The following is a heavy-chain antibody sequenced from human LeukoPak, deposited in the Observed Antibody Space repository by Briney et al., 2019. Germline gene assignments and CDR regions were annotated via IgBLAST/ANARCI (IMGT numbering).Heavy chain of an antibody. J-gene: IGHJ4*02. Sequence: MSSETLSLTCTVSGGSISSSSYYWGWIRQPPGKGLEWIGSIYYSGSTYYNPSLKSRVTISVDTSKNQFSLELSSVTAADTAVYYCARDYDSSANFDYWGQGTLVTVSS. D-gene: IGHD3-22*01. CDR2: IYYSGST. CDR1: GGSISSSSYY. CDR3: ARDYDSSANFDY. V-gene: IGHV4-39*07.